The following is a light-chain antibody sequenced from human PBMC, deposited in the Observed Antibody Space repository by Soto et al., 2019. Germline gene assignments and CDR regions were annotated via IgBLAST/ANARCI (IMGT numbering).Light chain of an antibody. V-gene: IGLV2-14*01. CDR3: VSFAGGTYV. CDR1: SSDVGGYNY. J-gene: IGLJ1*01. Sequence: QSALTQPASVSGSPGQSITISCTGTSSDVGGYNYVSWYQQHPDKAPKLMIYEVSNRPSGVSNRFSGSKSDNTASLTISGLQAEDEADYYCVSFAGGTYVFGTGTKLTVL. CDR2: EVS.